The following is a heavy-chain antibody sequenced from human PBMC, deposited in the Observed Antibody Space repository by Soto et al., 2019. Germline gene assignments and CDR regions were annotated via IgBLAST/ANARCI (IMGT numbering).Heavy chain of an antibody. Sequence: ASVKVSCKASGYTFTSYDINWVRQATGQGLEWMGWMNPNSGNTGYAQKFQGRVTMTRNTSISTAYMELSSLRSEDTAVYYCARGENRVKGYCSSTSCQPYYYYYYMDVWGKGTTVTVSS. D-gene: IGHD2-2*01. V-gene: IGHV1-8*01. J-gene: IGHJ6*03. CDR1: GYTFTSYD. CDR3: ARGENRVKGYCSSTSCQPYYYYYYMDV. CDR2: MNPNSGNT.